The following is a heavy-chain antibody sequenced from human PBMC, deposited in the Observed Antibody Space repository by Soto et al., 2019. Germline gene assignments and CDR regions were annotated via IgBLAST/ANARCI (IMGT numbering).Heavy chain of an antibody. J-gene: IGHJ4*02. Sequence: QVQLVESGGGVVQPGRSLRLSCAASGVTFSSYGMQWVRQAPGKGLEWVAVISYDGSNKYYADSVKGRFTISRDNSKNTLYLQMNSLRVEDTAVYYCANAPYYVDDYWGQGTLVTVSS. CDR1: GVTFSSYG. V-gene: IGHV3-30*18. D-gene: IGHD1-26*01. CDR3: ANAPYYVDDY. CDR2: ISYDGSNK.